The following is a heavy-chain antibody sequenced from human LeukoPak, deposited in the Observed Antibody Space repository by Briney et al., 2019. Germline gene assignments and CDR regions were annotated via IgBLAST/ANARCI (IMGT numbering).Heavy chain of an antibody. Sequence: ASVKVSCKTSGFTFTSSAVQWVRHARGQRLEWIGWIVVGSGNTNYAQKFQERVTIIRDMSTSTAYMELSSLRSEDTAVYYCAADRALDSSGYPYYFDYWGQGTLVTVSS. V-gene: IGHV1-58*01. J-gene: IGHJ4*02. CDR3: AADRALDSSGYPYYFDY. CDR2: IVVGSGNT. D-gene: IGHD3-22*01. CDR1: GFTFTSSA.